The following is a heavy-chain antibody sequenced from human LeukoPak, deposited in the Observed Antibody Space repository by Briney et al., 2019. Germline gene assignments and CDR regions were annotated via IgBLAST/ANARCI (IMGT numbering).Heavy chain of an antibody. CDR2: IFYSGST. D-gene: IGHD6-13*01. CDR1: VGSLSAFY. J-gene: IGHJ4*02. Sequence: PSETLSLTCTVYVGSLSAFYWSWIRQPPGKGLEWIGYIFYSGSTNYNPSLKSRVTISVDTSKNQFSLKLSSVTAADTAVYYCARGRGQGVWVDYWGQGTLVTVSS. CDR3: ARGRGQGVWVDY. V-gene: IGHV4-59*01.